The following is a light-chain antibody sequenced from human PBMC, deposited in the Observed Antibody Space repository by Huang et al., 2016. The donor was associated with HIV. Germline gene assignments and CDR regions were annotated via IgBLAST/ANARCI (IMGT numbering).Light chain of an antibody. J-gene: IGKJ2*01. V-gene: IGKV1-16*01. CDR2: GAS. CDR3: QQYNGYPYS. Sequence: DIQMTQSPSSLSASVGDRVIITCRASQGISNHLAWFQQRPGKAPKSLSYGASSLESGVPSRFSGSGSGTDFSLTIQSLQPEDFATYYCQQYNGYPYSFGQGTKLAIK. CDR1: QGISNH.